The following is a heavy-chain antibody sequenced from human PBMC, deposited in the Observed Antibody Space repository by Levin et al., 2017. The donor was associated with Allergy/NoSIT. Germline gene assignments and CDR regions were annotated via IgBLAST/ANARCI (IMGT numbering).Heavy chain of an antibody. CDR3: TREAVVAAAQHYVDS. V-gene: IGHV4-38-2*02. CDR2: IYHSGTS. D-gene: IGHD2-15*01. J-gene: IGHJ4*02. CDR1: SSSITGDHY. Sequence: SETLSLTCVISSSSITGDHYWAWVRQPPGNGLEWIGSIYHSGTSYYNPSLKSLVTISVDTSNNLFSVKLTSVTAADAAVYYWTREAVVAAAQHYVDSWGQGILVSVSS.